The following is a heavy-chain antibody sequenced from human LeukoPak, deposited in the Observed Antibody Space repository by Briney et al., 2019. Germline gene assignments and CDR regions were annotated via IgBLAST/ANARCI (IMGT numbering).Heavy chain of an antibody. D-gene: IGHD5-18*01. CDR3: ARGGGIYSYGRYYFDY. CDR1: GFTFSSYA. V-gene: IGHV3-30-3*01. Sequence: GRSLRLSCAASGFTFSSYAMHWVRQAPGKGLEWVAVISYDGSNKYYADSVKGRFTISRDNSKNTLYLQMNSLRTEDTAVYYCARGGGIYSYGRYYFDYWGQGTLVTVSS. J-gene: IGHJ4*02. CDR2: ISYDGSNK.